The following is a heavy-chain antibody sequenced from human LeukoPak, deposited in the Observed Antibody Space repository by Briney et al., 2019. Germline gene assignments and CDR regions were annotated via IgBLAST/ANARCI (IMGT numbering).Heavy chain of an antibody. Sequence: PGGSLRLACAASGFTFSSYTMHWIRQAPGKGLEWVSSISGSNSYIFYADSVKGRFTVSRDNAKDSLYLQMNSLRAEDTAVYYCARALTTLTYEGYWGQGTLVTVSS. CDR1: GFTFSSYT. CDR2: ISGSNSYI. CDR3: ARALTTLTYEGY. D-gene: IGHD1-1*01. V-gene: IGHV3-21*01. J-gene: IGHJ4*02.